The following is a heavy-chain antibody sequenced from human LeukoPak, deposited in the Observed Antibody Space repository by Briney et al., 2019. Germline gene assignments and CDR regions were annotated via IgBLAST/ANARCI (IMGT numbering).Heavy chain of an antibody. V-gene: IGHV3-48*03. CDR3: ARGGPARSWVY. Sequence: GGSLRLSCAASGFTFSSYAMHWVRQAPGKGLEWISYISTAGSTKYYAESVKGRFTISRANAKDSLYLQMNSLRAEDTAVYYCARGGPARSWVYWGQGTLVTVSS. CDR2: ISTAGSTK. J-gene: IGHJ4*02. D-gene: IGHD2-2*01. CDR1: GFTFSSYA.